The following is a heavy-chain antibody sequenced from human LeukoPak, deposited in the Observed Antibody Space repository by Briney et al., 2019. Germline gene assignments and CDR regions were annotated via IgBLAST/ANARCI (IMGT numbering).Heavy chain of an antibody. Sequence: PGRSLRLSCAASGFTFSSYGMHWVRQAPGKGLEWVAVISYDGSNKYYADSVKGRFTISRDNSKNTLYLQMNSLRAEDTAVYYCARVPNSDSSGYYYQHFDYWGQGTLVTVSS. D-gene: IGHD3-22*01. CDR3: ARVPNSDSSGYYYQHFDY. CDR2: ISYDGSNK. V-gene: IGHV3-30*03. J-gene: IGHJ4*02. CDR1: GFTFSSYG.